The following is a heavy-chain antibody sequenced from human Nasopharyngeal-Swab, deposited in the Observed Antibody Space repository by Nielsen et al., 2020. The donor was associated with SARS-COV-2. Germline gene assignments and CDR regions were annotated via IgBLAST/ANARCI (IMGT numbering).Heavy chain of an antibody. V-gene: IGHV3-53*01. CDR1: GFEVSNDY. CDR2: IYSGGST. D-gene: IGHD1-26*01. Sequence: GGSLRLSCEASGFEVSNDYLSWVSQAPGKGLEWVSVIYSGGSTYYADSVRGRFTISRDNSKNTLYLQMNSLRVEDTAIYYCARDGPSGSYDGWGQGTLVTVSS. J-gene: IGHJ4*02. CDR3: ARDGPSGSYDG.